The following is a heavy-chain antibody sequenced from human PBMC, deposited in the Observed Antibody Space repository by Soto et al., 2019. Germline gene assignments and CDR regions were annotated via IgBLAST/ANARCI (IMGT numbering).Heavy chain of an antibody. CDR1: GFTFSSYG. J-gene: IGHJ5*02. V-gene: IGHV3-21*01. Sequence: GGSLRLSRAASGFTFSSYGMNLVRQDPGKGLEWVSSISSSSSYIYYADSVKGRFTISRDNAKNSLYLQMNSLRAEDTAVYYSAGGSYYDFWSGYHWGQGTLVTVSS. CDR3: AGGSYYDFWSGYH. CDR2: ISSSSSYI. D-gene: IGHD3-3*01.